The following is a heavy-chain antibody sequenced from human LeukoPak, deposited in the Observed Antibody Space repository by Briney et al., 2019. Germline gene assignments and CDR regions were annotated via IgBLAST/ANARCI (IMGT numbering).Heavy chain of an antibody. CDR1: GYTFAGYY. CDR3: ARGPREIAAAHFDY. D-gene: IGHD6-13*01. V-gene: IGHV1-2*02. Sequence: AASVKVSCKASGYTFAGYYMHWVRQAPGQGLEWMGWINPNSGGTNYAQKFQGRVTMTRDTSISTAYMELSRLRSDDTAVYYCARGPREIAAAHFDYWGQGTLVTVSS. J-gene: IGHJ4*02. CDR2: INPNSGGT.